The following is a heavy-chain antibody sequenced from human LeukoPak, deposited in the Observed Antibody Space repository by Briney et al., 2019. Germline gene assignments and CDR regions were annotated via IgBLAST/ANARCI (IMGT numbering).Heavy chain of an antibody. CDR1: GYTLTELS. CDR3: ATGGIMIRRYDY. V-gene: IGHV1-24*01. J-gene: IGHJ4*02. CDR2: FDPEDGET. D-gene: IGHD3-9*01. Sequence: ASVKVSCKVSGYTLTELSMHWLRQAPGKGLEWMGGFDPEDGETIYAQKFQGRVTMTEDTSTDTAYMELSSLRSEDTAVYYCATGGIMIRRYDYWGQGTLVTVSS.